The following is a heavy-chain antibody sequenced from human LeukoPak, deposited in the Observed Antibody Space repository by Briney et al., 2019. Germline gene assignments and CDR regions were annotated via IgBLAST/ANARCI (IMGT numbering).Heavy chain of an antibody. CDR3: TRDSGYNAFDI. J-gene: IGHJ3*02. CDR2: IKHDGSEK. CDR1: GFTFSTYW. Sequence: GGSLRLSCAASGFTFSTYWMNWARQAPGKGLEWVANIKHDGSEKYYVDSVKGRFTISRDNAKNSLYLQMNSLRAEDTAVYYCTRDSGYNAFDIWGQGTMVTVSS. D-gene: IGHD5-12*01. V-gene: IGHV3-7*01.